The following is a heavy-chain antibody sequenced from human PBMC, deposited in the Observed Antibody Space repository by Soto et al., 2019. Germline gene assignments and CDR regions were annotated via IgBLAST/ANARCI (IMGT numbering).Heavy chain of an antibody. CDR2: IDSSTKYT. CDR1: GFTFRDYY. V-gene: IGHV3-11*05. CDR3: AREYYYTMDV. J-gene: IGHJ6*02. Sequence: QVQLVESGGGLVRPGGSLRLSCEASGFTFRDYYMTWFRQAPGKGLEWLSYIDSSTKYTNYADSVKGRFTISRDNAKNSLYLQMNSLRADDTAVYYCAREYYYTMDVWGQGIRVNVSS.